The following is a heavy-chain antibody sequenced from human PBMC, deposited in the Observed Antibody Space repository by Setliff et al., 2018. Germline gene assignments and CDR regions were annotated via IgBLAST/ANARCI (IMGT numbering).Heavy chain of an antibody. CDR2: INAANGDT. CDR1: GYTFTVYT. D-gene: IGHD3-3*01. V-gene: IGHV1-3*01. Sequence: ASVKVSCKVSGYTFTVYTMNWVRQAPGQRLEWMGWINAANGDTKYSQKFQGRVTITGDTSANTAYMELSSLRSEDTAVYYCARDTYIGDFWSGYYIQGQFDPWGQGTLVTVSS. CDR3: ARDTYIGDFWSGYYIQGQFDP. J-gene: IGHJ5*02.